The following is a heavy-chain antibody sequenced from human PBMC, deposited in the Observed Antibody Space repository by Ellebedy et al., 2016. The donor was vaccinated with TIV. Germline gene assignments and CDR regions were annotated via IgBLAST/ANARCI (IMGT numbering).Heavy chain of an antibody. V-gene: IGHV1-69*13. Sequence: SVKVSXKASGGTFSDYGISWVRQAPGHGLEWMGGFIPIFRKANHAQKFQGRVTITADESTSTAYMELSSLRSEDTAVYYCARVSRWEAFDIWGQGTMVTVSS. CDR2: FIPIFRKA. CDR1: GGTFSDYG. D-gene: IGHD1-26*01. J-gene: IGHJ3*02. CDR3: ARVSRWEAFDI.